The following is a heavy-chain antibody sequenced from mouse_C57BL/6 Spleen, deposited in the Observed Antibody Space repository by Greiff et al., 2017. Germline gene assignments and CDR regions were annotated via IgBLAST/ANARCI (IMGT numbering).Heavy chain of an antibody. D-gene: IGHD2-4*01. CDR2: IDPNSGGT. CDR1: GYTFTSYW. CDR3: ATQLYYDYDCYAMDY. J-gene: IGHJ4*01. Sequence: QVQLQQPGAELVKPGASVKLSCKASGYTFTSYWMHWVKQRPGRGLEWIGRIDPNSGGTKYNEKFKSKATLTVDKHSSTAYMQLSRLTSEDSAVYYCATQLYYDYDCYAMDYWGQGTSVTVSS. V-gene: IGHV1-72*01.